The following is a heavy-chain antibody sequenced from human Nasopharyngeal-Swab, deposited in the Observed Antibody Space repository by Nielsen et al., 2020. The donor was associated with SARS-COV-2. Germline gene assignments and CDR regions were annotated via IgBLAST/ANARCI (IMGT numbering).Heavy chain of an antibody. CDR2: TSSGGSTI. V-gene: IGHV3-48*04. Sequence: GESLKISCAASGFAFSTYSMNWVRQAPGKGLEWLSYTSSGGSTIYYADSVKGRFTISRDNAKNSMFLQMNGLRVEDTAIYYCARGPYYWGQGALVTVSS. CDR3: ARGPYY. J-gene: IGHJ4*02. D-gene: IGHD3-16*01. CDR1: GFAFSTYS.